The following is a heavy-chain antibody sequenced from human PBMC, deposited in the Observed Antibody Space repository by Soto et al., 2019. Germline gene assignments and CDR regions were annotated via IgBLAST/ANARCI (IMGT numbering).Heavy chain of an antibody. J-gene: IGHJ6*02. CDR3: ARSAITRFGVGSIPPPYCSEVDG. Sequence: QVQLVQSGAEVKKPGSSVKVSCKASGGTFNRYAISWVRQAPGQGLEWMGGIIPIFGIGNDAQRFQGRVKMTADESTGTAYMELNSLGSEDTGVYYCARSAITRFGVGSIPPPYCSEVDGWGQGTRVTVSS. CDR2: IIPIFGIG. D-gene: IGHD3-3*01. V-gene: IGHV1-69*01. CDR1: GGTFNRYA.